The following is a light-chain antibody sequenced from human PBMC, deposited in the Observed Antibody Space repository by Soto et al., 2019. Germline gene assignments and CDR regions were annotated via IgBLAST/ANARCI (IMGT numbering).Light chain of an antibody. CDR3: QQSYRSPLS. Sequence: DIQMTQSPSSLSASVGDRVTITCRASQSISNNLNWYQQKPGKAPRLLIYAASSLQSGVTSRFSGSGSGTDFTLVINSLQPEDFTPYYCQQSYRSPLSFGGGTKVEIK. CDR2: AAS. CDR1: QSISNN. J-gene: IGKJ4*01. V-gene: IGKV1-39*01.